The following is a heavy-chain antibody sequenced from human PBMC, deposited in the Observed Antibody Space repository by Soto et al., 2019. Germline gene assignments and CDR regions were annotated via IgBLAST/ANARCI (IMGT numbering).Heavy chain of an antibody. CDR1: GYTFTSYA. J-gene: IGHJ4*02. V-gene: IGHV1-3*01. CDR3: ARGLYNPFDF. CDR2: INAGNGNT. Sequence: QVQLVQSGAEVKKPGASVKVSCKASGYTFTSYAMHWVRQAPGQRLEWMGWINAGNGNTKYSQKFQGRVTLIRDTSASTAYMELSSLRSEDTAVYYCARGLYNPFDFWGQGTLVTVSS. D-gene: IGHD1-20*01.